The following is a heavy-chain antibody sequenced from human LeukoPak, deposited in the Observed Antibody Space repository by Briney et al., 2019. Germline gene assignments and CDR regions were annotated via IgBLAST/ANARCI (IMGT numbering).Heavy chain of an antibody. CDR3: AREGPIRDGYNDYYYYYGMDV. CDR1: GFTFSSHS. D-gene: IGHD5-24*01. J-gene: IGHJ6*02. Sequence: PGGSLRLSCAASGFTFSSHSMNWVRQAPGKGLEWVSVIYSGGSTYYADSVKGRFTISRDNSKNTLYLQMNSLRAEDTAVYYCAREGPIRDGYNDYYYYYGMDVWGQGTTVTVSS. CDR2: IYSGGST. V-gene: IGHV3-53*01.